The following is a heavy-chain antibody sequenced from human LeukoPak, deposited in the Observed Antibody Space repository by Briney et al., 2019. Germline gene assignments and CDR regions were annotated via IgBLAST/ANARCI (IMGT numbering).Heavy chain of an antibody. Sequence: SETLSLTCAVYGGSFSGYYWSWIRQPPGKGLEWIGEINHSGSTNYNPSLKSRVTISVDTSKNQLSLKLSSVTAADTAVYYCARIGYGAGYWGQGTLVTVSS. J-gene: IGHJ4*02. CDR2: INHSGST. D-gene: IGHD4-17*01. CDR1: GGSFSGYY. V-gene: IGHV4-34*01. CDR3: ARIGYGAGY.